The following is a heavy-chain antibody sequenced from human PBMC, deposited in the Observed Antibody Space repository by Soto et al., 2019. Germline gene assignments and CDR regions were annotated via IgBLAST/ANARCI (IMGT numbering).Heavy chain of an antibody. J-gene: IGHJ4*02. V-gene: IGHV1-18*01. CDR1: GYAFSFG. Sequence: VQSGGEVKKPGASVRVSCKASGYAFSFGFSWVRQAPGQGLEWMGWISASDGSTISALKFRGRISLTTDTSTNTAYMDLLILTSHDTAVYFCATYYFGSGSYYTFDNWGQGTLVTVSS. D-gene: IGHD3-10*01. CDR3: ATYYFGSGSYYTFDN. CDR2: ISASDGST.